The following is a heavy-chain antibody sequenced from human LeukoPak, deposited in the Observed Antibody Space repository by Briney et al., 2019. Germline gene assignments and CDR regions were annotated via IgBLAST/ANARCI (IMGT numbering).Heavy chain of an antibody. CDR3: ARVDVDTAMAAFDY. CDR2: ISSSSSTI. D-gene: IGHD5-18*01. CDR1: GFTFSSYS. Sequence: PGGSLRLSCAASGFTFSSYSMNWVRQAPGKGLEWVSYISSSSSTIYYADSVKGRFTISRDNAKNSLYLQMNSLRAEDTAVYYCARVDVDTAMAAFDYWGQGTLVTVSS. V-gene: IGHV3-48*04. J-gene: IGHJ4*02.